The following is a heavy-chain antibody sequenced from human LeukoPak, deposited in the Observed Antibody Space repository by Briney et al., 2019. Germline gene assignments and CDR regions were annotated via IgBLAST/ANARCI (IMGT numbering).Heavy chain of an antibody. V-gene: IGHV4-39*01. D-gene: IGHD3/OR15-3a*01. Sequence: SETLSLTCTVSGGSISSSSYYWGWIRQPPGKGLEWIGSIYYSGSTYYNPSLKSRVTISVDTSKNQFSLKLSSVTAADTAVYYCAFLGTGYNSWFDPWGQGTLVTVSS. CDR2: IYYSGST. CDR3: AFLGTGYNSWFDP. CDR1: GGSISSSSYY. J-gene: IGHJ5*02.